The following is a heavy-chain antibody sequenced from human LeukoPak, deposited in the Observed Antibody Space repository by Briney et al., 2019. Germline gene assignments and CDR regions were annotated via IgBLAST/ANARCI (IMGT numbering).Heavy chain of an antibody. J-gene: IGHJ4*02. CDR1: GFTFSSTW. CDR2: IHSDGSST. Sequence: PGGSLRLSCAASGFTFSSTWMHWFRQAPGKGPVWVSRIHSDGSSTIYADSVKGRFTISRDNARNTLYLQMNSLRAEDMALYYCAKDSQPVVTNQGGFDYWGQGTLVTVSS. V-gene: IGHV3-74*01. CDR3: AKDSQPVVTNQGGFDY. D-gene: IGHD4-23*01.